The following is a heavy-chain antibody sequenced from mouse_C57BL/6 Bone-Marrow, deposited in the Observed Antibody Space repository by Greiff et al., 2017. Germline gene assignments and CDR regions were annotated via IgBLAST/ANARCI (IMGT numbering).Heavy chain of an antibody. J-gene: IGHJ2*01. Sequence: EVKLQESGGGLVKPGGSLKLSCAASGFTFSSYAMSWVRQTPEKRLEWVATISDGGSYTYYPDNVKGRFTISRDNAKNNLYLQMSHLKSEDTAMYYCARGLTGYFYYWGQDTTLTVSS. CDR2: ISDGGSYT. CDR3: ARGLTGYFYY. V-gene: IGHV5-4*03. CDR1: GFTFSSYA.